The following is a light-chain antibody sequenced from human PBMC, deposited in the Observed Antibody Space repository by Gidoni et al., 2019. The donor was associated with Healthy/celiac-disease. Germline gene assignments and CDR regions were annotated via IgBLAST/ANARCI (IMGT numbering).Light chain of an antibody. Sequence: IQMTQSPSSLSASVGDRVTITCRASQSISSYLNWYQQKPGKVPKLLIYAASSLQSGVPSRFSGSGSGTDFPLTISSLQPEDFATYYCQQSYSTPPSSSFGQGTKLEIK. V-gene: IGKV1-39*01. CDR1: QSISSY. CDR2: AAS. J-gene: IGKJ2*03. CDR3: QQSYSTPPSSS.